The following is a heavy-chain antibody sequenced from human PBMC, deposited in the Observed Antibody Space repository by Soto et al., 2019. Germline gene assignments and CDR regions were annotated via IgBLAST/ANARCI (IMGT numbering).Heavy chain of an antibody. Sequence: QVQLVQSGAEVKKPGSSVKVSCKASGGTFSSYAISWVRQAPGQGLEWMGGIIPIFGTADYAQKFQGRVTIPAGESTSTAYMELSSLRSEDTAVYYCAGHSSGVPGYYYGMDVWGQGTTVTVSS. V-gene: IGHV1-69*12. CDR3: AGHSSGVPGYYYGMDV. J-gene: IGHJ6*02. D-gene: IGHD3-22*01. CDR2: IIPIFGTA. CDR1: GGTFSSYA.